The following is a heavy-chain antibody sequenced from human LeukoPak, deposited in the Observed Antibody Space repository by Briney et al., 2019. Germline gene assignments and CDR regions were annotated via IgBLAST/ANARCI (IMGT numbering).Heavy chain of an antibody. CDR3: ARVALDSSGDNYGQGAFDY. Sequence: GGSLRLSCAASGFTFSRYEMNWVRRAPGKGLEWLSYISGSGRTIFYGDSVKGRFTISRDNANNSLYLQINSLRAEDTALYYCARVALDSSGDNYGQGAFDYWGQGTLVTVSS. J-gene: IGHJ4*02. CDR1: GFTFSRYE. D-gene: IGHD6-19*01. CDR2: ISGSGRTI. V-gene: IGHV3-48*03.